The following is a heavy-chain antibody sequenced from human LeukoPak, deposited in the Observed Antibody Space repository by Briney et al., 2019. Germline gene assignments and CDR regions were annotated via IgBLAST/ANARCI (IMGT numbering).Heavy chain of an antibody. CDR2: IRYDGNSK. CDR3: AGGWEQQGVGAFHV. J-gene: IGHJ3*01. Sequence: GGSLRLSCAASGFTFSTYGMHWVRQAPGKGLEWVAFIRYDGNSKYYADSVEGRFTISRDNATNTLFLQMHSLRAEDTAVYYCAGGWEQQGVGAFHVWGQGTMVTVSS. CDR1: GFTFSTYG. V-gene: IGHV3-30*02. D-gene: IGHD1/OR15-1a*01.